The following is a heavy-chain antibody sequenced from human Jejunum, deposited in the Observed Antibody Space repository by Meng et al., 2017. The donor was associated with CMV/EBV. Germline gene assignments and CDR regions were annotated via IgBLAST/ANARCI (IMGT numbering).Heavy chain of an antibody. CDR1: GVPFSSYA. Sequence: YCVSPGVPFSSYAMSWGREAPGQGRESVSTISHTGVTTFYEDSVKGGLAISRENSKNTLNRKRNSRRAEETAVNYGAGGDYGGYYYWGQGTLVTVSS. CDR3: AGGDYGGYYY. J-gene: IGHJ4*02. D-gene: IGHD5-12*01. CDR2: ISHTGVTT. V-gene: IGHV3-23*02.